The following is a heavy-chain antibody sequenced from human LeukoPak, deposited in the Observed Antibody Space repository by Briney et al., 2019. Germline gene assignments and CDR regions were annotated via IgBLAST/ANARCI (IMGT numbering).Heavy chain of an antibody. CDR2: IIPIFGTA. Sequence: GASVKVSCKASGGTFSSYAISWVRQAPGQGLEWMGGIIPIFGTANYAQKFQGRVTITADESTSTAYMELSSPRSEDTAVYYCARLYGSGRLYGMDVWGKGTTVTVSS. CDR1: GGTFSSYA. D-gene: IGHD3-10*01. V-gene: IGHV1-69*13. CDR3: ARLYGSGRLYGMDV. J-gene: IGHJ6*04.